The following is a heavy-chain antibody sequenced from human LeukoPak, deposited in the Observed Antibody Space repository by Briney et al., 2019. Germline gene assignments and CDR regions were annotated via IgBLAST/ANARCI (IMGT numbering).Heavy chain of an antibody. CDR1: EYSLSDLS. J-gene: IGHJ4*02. D-gene: IGHD6-19*01. V-gene: IGHV1-24*01. Sequence: ASVKVSCKISEYSLSDLSIHWVREPPGEGLDWMGGFDSENNKMVYSQKFQGRVTMTEDTSADRAYMELTSLRSEDTAVYFCATHRVYRSSGRSWGFFDYWGQGTLVIVSS. CDR2: FDSENNKM. CDR3: ATHRVYRSSGRSWGFFDY.